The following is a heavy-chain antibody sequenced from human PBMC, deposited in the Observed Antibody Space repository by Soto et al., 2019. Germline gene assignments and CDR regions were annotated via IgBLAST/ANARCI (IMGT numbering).Heavy chain of an antibody. Sequence: PSETLSLTCTVSGGSVSSGSYYWSWIRQPQRKGLEWIGYIYYSGSTNYNPSLKSRVTISVDTSKNQFSLKLSSVTAADTAVYYCARDLGNSGSYYYHDAFDIWGQGTMVTVSS. J-gene: IGHJ3*02. V-gene: IGHV4-61*01. CDR2: IYYSGST. D-gene: IGHD1-26*01. CDR3: ARDLGNSGSYYYHDAFDI. CDR1: GGSVSSGSYY.